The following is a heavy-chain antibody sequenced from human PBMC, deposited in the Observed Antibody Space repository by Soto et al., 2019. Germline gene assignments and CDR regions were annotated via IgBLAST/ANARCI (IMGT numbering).Heavy chain of an antibody. D-gene: IGHD2-15*01. J-gene: IGHJ2*01. V-gene: IGHV3-21*05. Sequence: GSLRLSCAASGFTFSSYWMHWVRQAPGKGLEWVSYINSGSTYTNYADSVKGRFTISRDNAKNSLYLQMNSLRAEDTAVYYCVRIIVVRGAPRYIDFWSRGTLVPGSA. CDR1: GFTFSSYW. CDR2: INSGSTYT. CDR3: VRIIVVRGAPRYIDF.